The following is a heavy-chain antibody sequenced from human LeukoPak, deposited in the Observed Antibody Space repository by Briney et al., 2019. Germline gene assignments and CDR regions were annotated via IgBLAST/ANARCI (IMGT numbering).Heavy chain of an antibody. V-gene: IGHV4-59*08. J-gene: IGHJ3*02. CDR3: ARSKERRDGYNFVAFDI. CDR2: IYYSGST. D-gene: IGHD5-24*01. Sequence: PSETLSLTCTVSGGSLSSYYWSRIRQPSGKGLEGIGYIYYSGSTYYNPSLKSRVTISVDTSKNQFSLKLSSVTAADTAVYYCARSKERRDGYNFVAFDIWGQGTMVTASS. CDR1: GGSLSSYY.